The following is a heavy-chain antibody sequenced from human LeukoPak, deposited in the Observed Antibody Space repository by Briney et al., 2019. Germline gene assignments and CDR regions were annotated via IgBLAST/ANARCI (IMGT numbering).Heavy chain of an antibody. Sequence: GGSLRLSCVASGFTFSENWMHWVRQAPGKGLAWVSHINRDGGLTNYAGSVKGRFTISRDNARNTVYLQMSSLRVEDTAIYFCAREEHRLAEAGTSAIDLGGQGTLVTVSP. CDR2: INRDGGLT. CDR3: AREEHRLAEAGTSAIDL. V-gene: IGHV3-74*01. J-gene: IGHJ3*01. D-gene: IGHD6-13*01. CDR1: GFTFSENW.